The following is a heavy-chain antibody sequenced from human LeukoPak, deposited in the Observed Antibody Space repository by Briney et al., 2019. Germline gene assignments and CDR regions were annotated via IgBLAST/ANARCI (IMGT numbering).Heavy chain of an antibody. V-gene: IGHV3-21*04. CDR3: AREGYSGYDFYWYFDL. D-gene: IGHD5-12*01. CDR1: GFTFSTYS. J-gene: IGHJ2*01. Sequence: GGSLRLSCAASGFTFSTYSMNWVRQAPGKGLEWVSSISSSSTYVYYADSVKGRFTISRDNAKNTLYLQINSPRAEDTAVYYCAREGYSGYDFYWYFDLWGRGTLVTVSS. CDR2: ISSSSTYV.